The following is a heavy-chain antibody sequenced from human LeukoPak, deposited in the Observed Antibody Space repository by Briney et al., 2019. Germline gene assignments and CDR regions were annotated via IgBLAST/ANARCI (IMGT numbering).Heavy chain of an antibody. CDR2: ISGSGGST. CDR3: AKDYFRYSTEPAYYFDY. D-gene: IGHD5-12*01. J-gene: IGHJ4*02. CDR1: GFTLSNYW. Sequence: GGSLRLSCEGFGFTLSNYWMTWVRQAPGKGLEWVSAISGSGGSTYYADSVKGRFTISRDNSKNTLYLQMNSLRAEDTAVYYCAKDYFRYSTEPAYYFDYWGQGTLVTVSS. V-gene: IGHV3-23*01.